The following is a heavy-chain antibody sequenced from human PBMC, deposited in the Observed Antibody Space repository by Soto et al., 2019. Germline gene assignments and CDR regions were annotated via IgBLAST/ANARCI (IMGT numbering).Heavy chain of an antibody. Sequence: GGSLRLSCAASGFTVSSNYMSWVRQAPGKGLEWVSVIYSGGSTYYADSVKGRFTISRDNSKNTLYLQMNSLRAEDTAVYYCARDRTISKNYGMDGCGQGTTVTVSS. CDR2: IYSGGST. CDR1: GFTVSSNY. CDR3: ARDRTISKNYGMDG. V-gene: IGHV3-53*01. D-gene: IGHD3-3*02. J-gene: IGHJ6*02.